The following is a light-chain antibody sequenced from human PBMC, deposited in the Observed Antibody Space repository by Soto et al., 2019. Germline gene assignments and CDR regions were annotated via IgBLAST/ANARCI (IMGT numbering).Light chain of an antibody. CDR1: QSVSSN. Sequence: EIVMTQSPATLSVSPGERATLSCRASQSVSSNLAWYQQKPGQPPRLLIYGASTRATGIPARFSGTGSGTEFTLTISSLQSEDFALYYCQQYNDWPLTFGQGTKVDI. V-gene: IGKV3-15*01. CDR3: QQYNDWPLT. J-gene: IGKJ1*01. CDR2: GAS.